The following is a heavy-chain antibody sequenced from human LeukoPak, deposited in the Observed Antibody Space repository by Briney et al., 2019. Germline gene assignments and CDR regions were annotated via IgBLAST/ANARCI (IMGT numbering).Heavy chain of an antibody. Sequence: EASVKVSCTASGGTFSSYAISWVRQAPGQGLEWMGGIIPIFGTANYAQTFQGRVTITADKSTSTAYMELSSLRSEDTAVYYCARGGLAAAGSVWFDPWGQGTLVTVSS. J-gene: IGHJ5*02. V-gene: IGHV1-69*06. D-gene: IGHD6-13*01. CDR3: ARGGLAAAGSVWFDP. CDR1: GGTFSSYA. CDR2: IIPIFGTA.